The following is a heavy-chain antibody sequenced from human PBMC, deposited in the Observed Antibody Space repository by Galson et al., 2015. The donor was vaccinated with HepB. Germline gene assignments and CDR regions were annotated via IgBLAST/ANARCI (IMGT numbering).Heavy chain of an antibody. CDR2: ITGSDGRT. CDR1: GFTFKNYV. V-gene: IGHV3-23*01. J-gene: IGHJ5*02. D-gene: IGHD4-17*01. Sequence: SLRLSCAASGFTFKNYVMTWVRQAPGKGLEWVSCITGSDGRTYYADSVRGRFTISRDNSKNILHLQINNLRADDTAVYYCARMGSSGDNEIDPWGQGILVSVSS. CDR3: ARMGSSGDNEIDP.